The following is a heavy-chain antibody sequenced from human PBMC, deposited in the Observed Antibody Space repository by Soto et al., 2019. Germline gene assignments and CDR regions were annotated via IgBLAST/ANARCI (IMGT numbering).Heavy chain of an antibody. CDR2: INTGSTTT. V-gene: IGHV3-48*01. CDR3: ARDREEWRRIFDC. CDR1: GFTFSNYN. D-gene: IGHD3-3*01. Sequence: EAQLVESGGGLVQPGGSLRLSCAASGFTFSNYNMNWVRQAPGKGLEWMAYINTGSTTTSYADSVEGRFTISRDNAKNSLYLQMNSLRAEDTAVYYCARDREEWRRIFDCWGRGTLVSVSS. J-gene: IGHJ4*02.